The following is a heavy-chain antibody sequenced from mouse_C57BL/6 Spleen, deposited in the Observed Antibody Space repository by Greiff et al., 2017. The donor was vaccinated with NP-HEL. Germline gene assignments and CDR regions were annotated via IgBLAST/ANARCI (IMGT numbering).Heavy chain of an antibody. CDR1: GYTFTSYW. V-gene: IGHV1-53*01. CDR3: AREGWYLYYAMDY. Sequence: VQLQQPGTELVKPGASVKLSCKASGYTFTSYWMHWVKQRPGQGLEWIGNINPSNGGTNYNEKFKSKATLTVDKSSSTAYMQLSSLTSEDSAVYYCAREGWYLYYAMDYWGQGTSVTVSS. CDR2: INPSNGGT. D-gene: IGHD2-1*01. J-gene: IGHJ4*01.